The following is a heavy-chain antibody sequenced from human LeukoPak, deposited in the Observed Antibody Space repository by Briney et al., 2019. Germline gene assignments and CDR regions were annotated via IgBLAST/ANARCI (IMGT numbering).Heavy chain of an antibody. D-gene: IGHD1-26*01. J-gene: IGHJ3*01. CDR2: IKDSGTT. CDR3: ARAWEVFNFFDG. CDR1: GGSFGGYY. Sequence: SETLSLTCAVYGGSFGGYYWTWIRQSPGMGLEWIGEIKDSGTTNFNPSLMSRVSISLDASKNQFSLTLTSVTAADTALYYCARAWEVFNFFDGWGQGTMVTVS. V-gene: IGHV4-34*01.